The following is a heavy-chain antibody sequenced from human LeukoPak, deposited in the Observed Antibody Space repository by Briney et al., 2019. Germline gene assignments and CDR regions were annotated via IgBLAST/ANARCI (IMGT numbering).Heavy chain of an antibody. D-gene: IGHD6-19*01. Sequence: GGSLRLSCAASGFTFDDYAMHWVRQAPGKGLEWVSGISLNSGSIGYADSVKGRFTISRDNAKNSLYLQMNSLRAEDTALYYCAKDMGSGWDRPDYWGQGTLVTVSS. J-gene: IGHJ4*02. CDR1: GFTFDDYA. CDR2: ISLNSGSI. V-gene: IGHV3-9*01. CDR3: AKDMGSGWDRPDY.